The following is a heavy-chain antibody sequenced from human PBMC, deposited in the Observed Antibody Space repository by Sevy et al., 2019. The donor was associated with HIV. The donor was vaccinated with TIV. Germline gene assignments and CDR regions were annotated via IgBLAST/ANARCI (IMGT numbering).Heavy chain of an antibody. Sequence: GGSLRLSCAASEFTFSSYWVTWVRQAPGKGLEWVANINQDGSEENYADSVKGRFTIFRDNAKKSLFLQMNSLRAEDTAVYHCARTGSYADTYFYYYAMDVWGQGTTVTVSS. CDR3: ARTGSYADTYFYYYAMDV. CDR1: EFTFSSYW. CDR2: INQDGSEE. V-gene: IGHV3-7*01. D-gene: IGHD3-16*01. J-gene: IGHJ6*02.